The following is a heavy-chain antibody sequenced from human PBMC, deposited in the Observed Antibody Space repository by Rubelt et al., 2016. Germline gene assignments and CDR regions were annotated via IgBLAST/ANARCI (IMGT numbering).Heavy chain of an antibody. J-gene: IGHJ4*02. V-gene: IGHV3-33*01. CDR2: IWYDGSNK. CDR1: SSYG. Sequence: SSYGMHWVRQAPGKGLEWVAVIWYDGSNKYYADSVKGRFTISRDNSKNTLYLQMNSLRAEDTAVYYCARMDYGEGYWGQGTLVTVSS. CDR3: ARMDYGEGY. D-gene: IGHD4-17*01.